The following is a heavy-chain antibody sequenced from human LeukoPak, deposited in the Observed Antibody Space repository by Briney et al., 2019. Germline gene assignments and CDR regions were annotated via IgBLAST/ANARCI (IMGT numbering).Heavy chain of an antibody. CDR2: IIPIFGTA. CDR3: ARVLNIAAGDY. Sequence: SVKVSCKASGGTFSSYAISWVRQAPGQGLEWMGGIIPIFGTANYAQKFQGRVTMTRDTSTSTVYMELSSLRSEDTAVYYCARVLNIAAGDYWGQGTLVTVSS. V-gene: IGHV1-69*05. J-gene: IGHJ4*02. D-gene: IGHD6-13*01. CDR1: GGTFSSYA.